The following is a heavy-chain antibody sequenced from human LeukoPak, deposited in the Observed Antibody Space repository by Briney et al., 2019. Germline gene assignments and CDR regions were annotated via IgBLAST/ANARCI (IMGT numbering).Heavy chain of an antibody. J-gene: IGHJ4*02. CDR2: IYYSGST. CDR3: ARGSWSSSIDY. Sequence: IXXGDYYWSWIXQPPGKGLEYIGYIYYSGSTYYNPSLKSRITISVDTSKNQFSLKLSSVTAADTAVYYCARGSWSSSIDYWGQGTLVTVSS. D-gene: IGHD6-6*01. CDR1: IXXGDYY. V-gene: IGHV4-30-4*01.